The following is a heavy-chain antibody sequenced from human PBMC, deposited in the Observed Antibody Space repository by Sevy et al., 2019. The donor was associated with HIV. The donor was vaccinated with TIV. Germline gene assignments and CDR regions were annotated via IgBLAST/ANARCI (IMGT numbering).Heavy chain of an antibody. Sequence: GGSLRLSCAASGFTFTNYDMHWVRQAPGKGLEWVSGISNSGANTYYADSVRGRFTVSRDNSKNTVYLQLNSLRAEDTAIYYCAKEWTLLSDWYGEFDYWGQGTLATVSS. V-gene: IGHV3-23*01. J-gene: IGHJ4*02. CDR2: ISNSGANT. D-gene: IGHD6-19*01. CDR3: AKEWTLLSDWYGEFDY. CDR1: GFTFTNYD.